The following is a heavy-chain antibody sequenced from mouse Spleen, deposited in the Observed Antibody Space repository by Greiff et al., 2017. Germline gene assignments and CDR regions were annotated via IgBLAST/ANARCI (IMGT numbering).Heavy chain of an antibody. CDR1: GYTFTSYW. V-gene: IGHV1-7*01. Sequence: VQLQQSGAELAKPGASVKLSCKASGYTFTSYWMHWVKQRPGQGLEWIGYINPSSGYTKYNQKFKDTATLTADKSSSTAYMQLSSLTSEDSAVYYCARGASYYYDRMDYWGQGTSVTVSS. D-gene: IGHD1-1*01. CDR3: ARGASYYYDRMDY. CDR2: INPSSGYT. J-gene: IGHJ4*01.